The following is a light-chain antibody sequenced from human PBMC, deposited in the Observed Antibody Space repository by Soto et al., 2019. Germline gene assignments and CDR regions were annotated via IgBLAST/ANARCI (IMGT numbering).Light chain of an antibody. Sequence: DIQMTQSPSSLSASVGDRVTITCRASQGISNYLAWYQQKPGKAPKLLIYAASTLQTGVPSRFSGSGSGTVIILIISSLHHEVVATYYCQRYNSAPSTFGPGTKVDIK. CDR1: QGISNY. CDR2: AAS. CDR3: QRYNSAPST. V-gene: IGKV1-27*01. J-gene: IGKJ3*01.